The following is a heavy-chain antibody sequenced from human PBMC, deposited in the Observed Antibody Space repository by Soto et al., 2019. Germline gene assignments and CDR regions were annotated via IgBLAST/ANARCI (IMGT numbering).Heavy chain of an antibody. V-gene: IGHV3-23*01. CDR1: GFAFSSYA. CDR3: APVPAASSYYNTDV. J-gene: IGHJ6*02. Sequence: EVQLLESGGGLVQTGGSLRLSCTASGFAFSSYAMNWVRQAPGKGLEWVSGIVDTGGRTFYADSVKGRFTISRDNSKNTLYLEMNSLRAEDTATYYCAPVPAASSYYNTDVWGQGTTVTVSS. CDR2: IVDTGGRT. D-gene: IGHD2-2*01.